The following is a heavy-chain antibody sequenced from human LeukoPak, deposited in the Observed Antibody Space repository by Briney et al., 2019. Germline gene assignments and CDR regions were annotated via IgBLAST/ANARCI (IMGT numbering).Heavy chain of an antibody. J-gene: IGHJ6*02. V-gene: IGHV4-59*08. D-gene: IGHD2-21*02. CDR3: ARPRDSWYYGMDV. CDR2: IYYSGST. Sequence: TSETLSLTCTVSGDSISGNYWTWIRQPPGKGLEWIGYIYYSGSTNYNASLKSRVTISVDTSKNQFSLKLSSVTAADTAVYYCARPRDSWYYGMDVWGQGTTVTVSS. CDR1: GDSISGNY.